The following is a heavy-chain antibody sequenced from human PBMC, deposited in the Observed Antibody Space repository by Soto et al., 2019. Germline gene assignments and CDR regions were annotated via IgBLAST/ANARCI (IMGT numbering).Heavy chain of an antibody. CDR2: IRSKANNYAT. CDR1: GFTFSGSA. CDR3: TRGYGDYVRDY. V-gene: IGHV3-73*01. D-gene: IGHD4-17*01. J-gene: IGHJ4*02. Sequence: EVQLVESGGGLVQPGASLKLSCAVSGFTFSGSAMHWVRQASGKGLEWVGRIRSKANNYATAYAASVKGRFTISRDDSKNTAYLQKNSLKSEDTAVYYCTRGYGDYVRDYWGQGTLVTVSS.